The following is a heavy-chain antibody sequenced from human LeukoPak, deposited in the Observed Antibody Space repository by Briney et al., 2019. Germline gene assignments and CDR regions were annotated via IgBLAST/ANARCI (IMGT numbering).Heavy chain of an antibody. CDR2: INHSGST. D-gene: IGHD3-10*01. CDR3: ARRVSTYYGSGSYFRVHDDAFDI. CDR1: GGSFSGYY. Sequence: KPSETLSLTCAVYGGSFSGYYWSWIRQPPGKGLEWIGEINHSGSTNYNPSLKSRVTISVDTSKNQFSLKLSSVTAADTAVYYCARRVSTYYGSGSYFRVHDDAFDIWGQGTMVTVSS. V-gene: IGHV4-34*01. J-gene: IGHJ3*02.